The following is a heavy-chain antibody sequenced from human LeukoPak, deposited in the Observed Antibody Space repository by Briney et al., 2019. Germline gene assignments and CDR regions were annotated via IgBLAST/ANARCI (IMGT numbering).Heavy chain of an antibody. V-gene: IGHV4-30-2*01. Sequence: SETLSLTCAVSGGSISSGGYSGSWIRQPPGKGLEWIGYIYHSGSTYYNPSLKSRVTISVDRSKNQFSLKLSSVTAADTAVYYCARYGDYVLDYWGQGTLVTVSS. CDR2: IYHSGST. CDR1: GGSISSGGYS. D-gene: IGHD4-17*01. J-gene: IGHJ4*02. CDR3: ARYGDYVLDY.